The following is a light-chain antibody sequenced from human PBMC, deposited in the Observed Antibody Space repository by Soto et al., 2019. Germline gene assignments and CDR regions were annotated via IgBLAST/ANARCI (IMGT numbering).Light chain of an antibody. Sequence: EIVLTQSPASLSLSPGERATLSCRASQSVGSHLAWYRQKPGQAPRLLIFDTSKRAAGVPVRFSGSGSGADFTLTISRLEPEDFAVYYCQQRKTWPETFGQGNMREIK. CDR1: QSVGSH. V-gene: IGKV3-11*01. CDR3: QQRKTWPET. CDR2: DTS. J-gene: IGKJ2*01.